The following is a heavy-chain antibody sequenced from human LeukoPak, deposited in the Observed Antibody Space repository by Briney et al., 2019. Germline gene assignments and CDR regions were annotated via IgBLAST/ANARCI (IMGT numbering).Heavy chain of an antibody. V-gene: IGHV3-53*01. Sequence: GGSLRLSCAASGFTVSSNYMSWVRQAPGKGLEWVSVIYSGGSTYYADSVKGRFTISRDNSKNTLFLHMNSLRAEDTAVYYCARAIVGDTGFDYWGQETLVTVSS. J-gene: IGHJ4*02. CDR2: IYSGGST. CDR3: ARAIVGDTGFDY. D-gene: IGHD1-26*01. CDR1: GFTVSSNY.